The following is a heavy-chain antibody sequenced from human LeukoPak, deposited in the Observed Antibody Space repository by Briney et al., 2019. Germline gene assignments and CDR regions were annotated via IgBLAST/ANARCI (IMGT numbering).Heavy chain of an antibody. CDR1: GFTFSSYG. Sequence: PGRSLRLSCAASGFTFSSYGMHWVRQAPGKGLEWVAVIWYDGSNKYYADSVKGRFTISRDNSKNTLYLQMNSLRAEDTAVYYCARDPDRDGMDVWGTGTTVTVSS. CDR3: ARDPDRDGMDV. J-gene: IGHJ6*04. V-gene: IGHV3-33*01. CDR2: IWYDGSNK.